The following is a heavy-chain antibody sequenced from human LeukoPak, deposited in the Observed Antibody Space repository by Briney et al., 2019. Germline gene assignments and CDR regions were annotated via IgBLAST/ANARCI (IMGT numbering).Heavy chain of an antibody. CDR1: GGSISSYY. V-gene: IGHV4-59*12. CDR3: ARDLIAAAGTGMIDY. Sequence: SETLSLTCTVSGGSISSYYWSWIRQPPGKGLEWIGYIYYSGSTNYNPSLKSRVTISVDTSKNQFSLKLSSVTAADTAVYYCARDLIAAAGTGMIDYWGQGTLVTVSS. J-gene: IGHJ4*02. CDR2: IYYSGST. D-gene: IGHD6-13*01.